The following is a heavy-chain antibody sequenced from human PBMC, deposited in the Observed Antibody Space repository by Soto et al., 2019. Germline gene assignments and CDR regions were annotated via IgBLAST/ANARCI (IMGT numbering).Heavy chain of an antibody. CDR2: IVGGSNDT. J-gene: IGHJ5*01. V-gene: IGHV1-58*01. D-gene: IGHD6-6*01. CDR3: AALIGPSPSFHTLDS. Sequence: SVKVSCKASGFTFINAAVQWVRQIRGQHLEWMGWIVGGSNDTTYAQKFQDRVTFTRDMSTGTAYMQLSSLRCDDTAVYYCAALIGPSPSFHTLDSWGQGNLVTVSS. CDR1: GFTFINAA.